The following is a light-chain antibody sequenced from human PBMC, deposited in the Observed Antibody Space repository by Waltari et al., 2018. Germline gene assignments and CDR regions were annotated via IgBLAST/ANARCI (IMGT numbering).Light chain of an antibody. CDR3: QHCNNWPPGTT. CDR1: QSVSIN. V-gene: IGKV3-15*01. J-gene: IGKJ1*01. Sequence: EIVMTQSPVTLSVSPGERATLSWRASQSVSINLAWYQQKPGQAPRLPICAASPRATDVPARCSVSESGTECTLTISSLQSEDCAVYYCQHCNNWPPGTTLGQGNKFESK. CDR2: AAS.